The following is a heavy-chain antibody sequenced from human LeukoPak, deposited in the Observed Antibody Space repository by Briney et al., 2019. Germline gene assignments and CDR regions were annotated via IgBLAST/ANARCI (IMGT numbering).Heavy chain of an antibody. Sequence: SETLSLTCTVSSGSINSYYWSWIRQPPGRGLEWIGYIYYSGSTNYNPSLKSRVTISLDTSKNQFSLKLSSVTAADTAVYYCARALGLKFGELLSFDPWGQGTLVTVSP. CDR1: SGSINSYY. D-gene: IGHD3-10*01. CDR2: IYYSGST. V-gene: IGHV4-59*12. CDR3: ARALGLKFGELLSFDP. J-gene: IGHJ5*02.